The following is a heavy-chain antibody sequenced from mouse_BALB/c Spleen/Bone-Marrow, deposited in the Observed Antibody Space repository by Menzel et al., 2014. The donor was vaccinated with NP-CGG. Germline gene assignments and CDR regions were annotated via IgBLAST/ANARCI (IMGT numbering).Heavy chain of an antibody. CDR1: GFTFSSFG. V-gene: IGHV5-17*02. CDR2: ISSGSSTI. J-gene: IGHJ2*02. Sequence: EVQLVESGGGLVQPGGSRKLSCAASGFTFSSFGMHWVRQAPEKGLEWVAYISSGSSTIYYADTVKGRFTISRDSPKNTLFLQMTSLRSEDTAMYYCARSPLWLPPDFWGQGTSFTVSS. D-gene: IGHD2-2*01. CDR3: ARSPLWLPPDF.